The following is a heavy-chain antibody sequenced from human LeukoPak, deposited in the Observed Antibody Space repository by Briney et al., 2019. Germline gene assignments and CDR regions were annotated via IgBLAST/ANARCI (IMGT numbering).Heavy chain of an antibody. CDR1: GGSINRSSKY. CDR2: VYYSGST. Sequence: PSETLSLTCSVSGGSINRSSKYWGWIRQSPGEGLEWFGRVYYSGSTDYNSSLKSRVTISVDTSKNHFSLKLSSVTAADTAVYYCATFSGNYVFDYWGQGTRVTVSS. CDR3: ATFSGNYVFDY. D-gene: IGHD1-26*01. J-gene: IGHJ4*02. V-gene: IGHV4-39*02.